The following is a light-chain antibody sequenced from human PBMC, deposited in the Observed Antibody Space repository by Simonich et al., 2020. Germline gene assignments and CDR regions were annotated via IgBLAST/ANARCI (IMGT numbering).Light chain of an antibody. Sequence: DVVMTPSPLSLPVTLGQPASISCRSSQSLVHSDGNTYLNWFQQRPGQSPRRLIYKVSNRDSGVPDRFSGSGSGTDFTLKISRVEAEDVGVYYCMQGTHWPPFTFGPGTKVDIK. CDR3: MQGTHWPPFT. CDR2: KVS. J-gene: IGKJ3*01. V-gene: IGKV2-30*02. CDR1: QSLVHSDGNTY.